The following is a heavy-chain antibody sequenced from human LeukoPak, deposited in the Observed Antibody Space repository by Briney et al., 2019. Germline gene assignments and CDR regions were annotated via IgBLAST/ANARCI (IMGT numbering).Heavy chain of an antibody. CDR3: AREDYYDSSGVSVFDY. CDR1: GFTFSSYA. D-gene: IGHD3-22*01. CDR2: ISYDGSNK. V-gene: IGHV3-30*14. J-gene: IGHJ4*02. Sequence: GRSLRLSCAASGFTFSSYAMHWVRQAPGKGLEWVAVISYDGSNKYYADSVKGRFTISRDNSKNTLYLQMNSLRAEDTAVYYCAREDYYDSSGVSVFDYWGQGTLVTVSS.